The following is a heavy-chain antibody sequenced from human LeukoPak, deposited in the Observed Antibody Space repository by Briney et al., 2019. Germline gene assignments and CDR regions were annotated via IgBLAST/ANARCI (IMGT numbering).Heavy chain of an antibody. J-gene: IGHJ4*02. CDR2: IIPIFGTA. Sequence: SVKVSXKASGGTFSSYAISWVRQAPGQGLEWMGGIIPIFGTANYAQKFQGRVTITADESTSTAYMELSGLRSEDTAVYYCARGSYGARAGDYWGQGTLVTVSS. CDR1: GGTFSSYA. CDR3: ARGSYGARAGDY. V-gene: IGHV1-69*13. D-gene: IGHD5-18*01.